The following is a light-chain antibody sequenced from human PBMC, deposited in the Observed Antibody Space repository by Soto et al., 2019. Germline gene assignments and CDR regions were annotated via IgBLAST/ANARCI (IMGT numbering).Light chain of an antibody. V-gene: IGLV1-44*01. CDR1: SSNIGTNA. CDR2: NND. Sequence: QSVLTQPPSASGTTGQRVTISCSGGSSNIGTNAVNWYQHVPGTAPKLLIYNNDRRPSGVPDRFSASKSGTSASLAISGLQSAEEADYDCSTWDDSLDGPVFGGGTKLTVL. CDR3: STWDDSLDGPV. J-gene: IGLJ2*01.